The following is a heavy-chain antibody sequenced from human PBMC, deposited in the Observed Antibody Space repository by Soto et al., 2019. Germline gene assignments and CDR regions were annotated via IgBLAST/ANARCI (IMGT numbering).Heavy chain of an antibody. CDR2: ISSKSGGT. CDR3: ARPPGYISDWYYFDP. CDR1: GYTFIDYY. D-gene: IGHD6-19*01. V-gene: IGHV1-2*02. Sequence: QVQLVQSGAEVKKPGASVKVSCEGSGYTFIDYYMHWVRQAPGQGFEWMGRISSKSGGTNYAQKFKGRVTMTWDTSLNTAYLELSSLMSEDTAVYYCARPPGYISDWYYFDPWGQGTLVTVSS. J-gene: IGHJ4*02.